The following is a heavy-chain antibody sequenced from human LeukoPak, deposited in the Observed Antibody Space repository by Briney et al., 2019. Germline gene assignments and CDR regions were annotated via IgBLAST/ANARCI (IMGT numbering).Heavy chain of an antibody. Sequence: ASVKVSCKASGFTFSVYYLHWVRQAPGQGLEWMGWIDLTSGGTNYVQKLQGRVTMTTDTSTSTAYMELRSLRSDDTAVYYCARDILNRYYYDSSGNLVYWGQGTLVTVSS. V-gene: IGHV1-2*02. CDR1: GFTFSVYY. J-gene: IGHJ4*02. D-gene: IGHD3-22*01. CDR3: ARDILNRYYYDSSGNLVY. CDR2: IDLTSGGT.